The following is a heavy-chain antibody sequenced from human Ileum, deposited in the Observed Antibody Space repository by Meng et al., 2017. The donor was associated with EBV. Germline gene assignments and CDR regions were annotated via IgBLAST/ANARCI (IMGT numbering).Heavy chain of an antibody. J-gene: IGHJ4*02. Sequence: QGQCPGAGPGPVKPSGTRSLTGVVAGDCISSNNWWSWVRQPPGKGLEWIGEIYHSGSTNYNPSFKSRVTMSVDKSKNQISLNLSSVTAADTAVYYCASGRDYAWHSWGRGTLVTVSS. CDR2: IYHSGST. D-gene: IGHD4-17*01. CDR1: GDCISSNNW. V-gene: IGHV4-4*02. CDR3: ASGRDYAWHS.